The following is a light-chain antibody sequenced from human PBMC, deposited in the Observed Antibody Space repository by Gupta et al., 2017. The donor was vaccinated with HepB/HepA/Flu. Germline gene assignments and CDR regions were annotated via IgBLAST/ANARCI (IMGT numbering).Light chain of an antibody. J-gene: IGKJ4*01. CDR1: QSITTY. CDR3: QQSHSVPIT. CDR2: AAS. V-gene: IGKV1-39*01. Sequence: DIQMTQSPSSLSASVGDRVTITCRASQSITTYLNWYQQKPGIAPKLLIYAASSVQSGVPSRFSGSGSGTDFTLTISRLQPEDFATYYCQQSHSVPITFGGGTKVES.